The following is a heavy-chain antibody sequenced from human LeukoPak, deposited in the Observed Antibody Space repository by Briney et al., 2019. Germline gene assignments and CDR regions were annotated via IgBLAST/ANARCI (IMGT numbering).Heavy chain of an antibody. V-gene: IGHV3-74*01. CDR3: ARGPSGWGSLDS. D-gene: IGHD7-27*01. CDR1: GFTFSSYW. J-gene: IGHJ4*02. Sequence: TGGSLRLSCAASGFTFSSYWMHWVRQAPGKGLVWVSHINSDGSSTNYADPVKGRFTISRDNAKNTLYLQVKSLRAEDTAVYYCARGPSGWGSLDSWGQGTLVTVSS. CDR2: INSDGSST.